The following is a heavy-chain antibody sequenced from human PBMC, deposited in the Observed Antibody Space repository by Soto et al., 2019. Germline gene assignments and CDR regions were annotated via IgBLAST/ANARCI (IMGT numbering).Heavy chain of an antibody. CDR3: ATDTKNYYYYMDV. V-gene: IGHV4-59*01. CDR2: IYYSGST. CDR1: GGSISSYY. J-gene: IGHJ6*03. Sequence: PSETLSLTCTVSGGSISSYYWSWIRQPPGKGLEWIGYIYYSGSTNYNPSLKSRVTISVDTSKNQFSLKLSSLRSEDTAVYYCATDTKNYYYYMDVWGKGTTVTVSS. D-gene: IGHD5-18*01.